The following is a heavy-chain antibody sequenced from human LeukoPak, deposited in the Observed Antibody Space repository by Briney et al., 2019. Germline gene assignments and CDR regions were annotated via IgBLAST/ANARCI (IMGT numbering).Heavy chain of an antibody. D-gene: IGHD3-16*01. CDR1: GESFNNYY. CDR3: ADGLTWGLLQHAFDI. CDR2: INHSGST. J-gene: IGHJ3*02. V-gene: IGHV4-34*01. Sequence: SETLSLTCAVYGESFNNYYWTWIRQSPGKGLEWIGEINHSGSTNYNPSLKSRVTISVDPSKDQFSLKLSSVTAADTAVYYCADGLTWGLLQHAFDIWGQGTMVTVSS.